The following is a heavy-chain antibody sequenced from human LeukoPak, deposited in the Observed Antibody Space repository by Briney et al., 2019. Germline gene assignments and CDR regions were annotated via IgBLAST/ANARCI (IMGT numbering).Heavy chain of an antibody. CDR1: GGSISCSTYY. J-gene: IGHJ4*02. CDR2: IYYTGST. V-gene: IGHV4-39*01. D-gene: IGHD4-17*01. Sequence: SETLSLTCSGSGGSISCSTYYWGWTRQPPGKGLEWIGSIYYTGSTYYNPSLKSRVTISVDTSENQFSLRLSSVTAADTAVYYCARHVVAYDYGDYWGQGILVTVSS. CDR3: ARHVVAYDYGDY.